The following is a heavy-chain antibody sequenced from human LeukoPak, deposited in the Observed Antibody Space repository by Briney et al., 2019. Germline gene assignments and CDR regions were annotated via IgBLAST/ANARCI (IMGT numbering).Heavy chain of an antibody. CDR1: GFTFSSYR. V-gene: IGHV3-48*01. J-gene: IGHJ4*02. D-gene: IGHD5-18*01. CDR3: ARDRTAMVTQYFDY. CDR2: ISSSSSTI. Sequence: GGSLRLSCAASGFTFSSYRMTWVRQAPGKGLEWVSYISSSSSTIYYANSVKGRFTISRDTAKNSLYLQMNSLRAEDTAVYYCARDRTAMVTQYFDYWGQGSLVTVSS.